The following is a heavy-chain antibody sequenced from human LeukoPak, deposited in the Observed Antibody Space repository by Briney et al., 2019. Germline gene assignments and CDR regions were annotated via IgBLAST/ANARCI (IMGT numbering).Heavy chain of an antibody. V-gene: IGHV1-18*04. Sequence: ASVKVSCKASGYTFTGYYMHWVRQAPGQGLEWMGWISAYNGNTNYAQKLQGRVTMTTDTSTSTAYMELRSLRSDDTAVYYCARDRRGLIDYWGQGTLVTVSP. D-gene: IGHD1-26*01. CDR1: GYTFTGYY. J-gene: IGHJ4*02. CDR3: ARDRRGLIDY. CDR2: ISAYNGNT.